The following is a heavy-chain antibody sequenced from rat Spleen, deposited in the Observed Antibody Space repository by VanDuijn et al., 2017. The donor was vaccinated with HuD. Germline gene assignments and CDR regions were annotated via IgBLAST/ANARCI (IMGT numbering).Heavy chain of an antibody. CDR1: GITFTNYW. CDR3: ARRHYGYTDYFDY. J-gene: IGHJ2*01. V-gene: IGHV5-31*01. Sequence: EVQLVESGGGLVQPGGSLKLSCVASGITFTNYWMTWIRQAPGKGLEWIASITNTGDSTYYLDSVKGRFTISRNNAKTTLYLQMSSLRSEDTATFYCARRHYGYTDYFDYWGQGVMVTVSS. CDR2: ITNTGDST. D-gene: IGHD1-9*01.